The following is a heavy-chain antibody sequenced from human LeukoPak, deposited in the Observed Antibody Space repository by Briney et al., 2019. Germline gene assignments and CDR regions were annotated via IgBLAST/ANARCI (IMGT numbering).Heavy chain of an antibody. D-gene: IGHD3-10*01. CDR1: GFTFCSYG. J-gene: IGHJ4*02. CDR2: IWYDGSNK. V-gene: IGHV3-33*01. Sequence: GGSLRLSCAASGFTFCSYGMHWVRQAPGKGLEWVAVIWYDGSNKYYADSVKGRFTISRDNSKNTLYLQMNSLRAEDTAVYYCARTNGSGSPWVDYWGQGTLVTVSS. CDR3: ARTNGSGSPWVDY.